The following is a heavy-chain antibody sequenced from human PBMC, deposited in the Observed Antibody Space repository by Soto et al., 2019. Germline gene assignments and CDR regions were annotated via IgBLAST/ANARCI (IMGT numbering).Heavy chain of an antibody. Sequence: QVQLVQSGAEVKKPGASVKVSCKASGYTFTTYGINWVRQAPGQGLEWMGWISTYNGNTKYSQKLKDRVTMTTDTSTSTDYMELKSLRSDDTAVYYCARYQKVAETHYYYSSMDVWGTGTTVTVSS. V-gene: IGHV1-18*01. CDR1: GYTFTTYG. D-gene: IGHD2-15*01. CDR3: ARYQKVAETHYYYSSMDV. CDR2: ISTYNGNT. J-gene: IGHJ6*03.